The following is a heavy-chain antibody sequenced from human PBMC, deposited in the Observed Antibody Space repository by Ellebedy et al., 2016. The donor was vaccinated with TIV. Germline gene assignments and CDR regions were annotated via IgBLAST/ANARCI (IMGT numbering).Heavy chain of an antibody. CDR3: ARRGYSSGWYYFDY. CDR1: GGSISSGGYY. CDR2: IYYSGST. J-gene: IGHJ4*02. D-gene: IGHD6-19*01. V-gene: IGHV4-31*03. Sequence: MPSETLSLTCTVSGGSISSGGYYWSWIRQHPGTGLEWIGYIYYSGSTYYNPSLKSRVAISVDTSKNQLSLKLSSVTAADTAVYYCARRGYSSGWYYFDYWGQGTLVTVSS.